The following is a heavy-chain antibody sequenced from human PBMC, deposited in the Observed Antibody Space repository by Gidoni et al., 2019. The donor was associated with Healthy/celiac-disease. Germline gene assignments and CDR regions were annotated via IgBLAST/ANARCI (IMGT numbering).Heavy chain of an antibody. J-gene: IGHJ4*02. CDR3: AKDLGYSYGPSDY. CDR2: ISGSGGST. D-gene: IGHD5-18*01. V-gene: IGHV3-23*01. CDR1: GFTFSSYA. Sequence: EVQLLESGGGLVQPGGSLRLSCAASGFTFSSYAMSCVRKAPGKGLEWVSAISGSGGSTYYADSVKGRFTISRDNSKNTLYLQMNSLRAEDTAVYYCAKDLGYSYGPSDYWGQGTLVTVSS.